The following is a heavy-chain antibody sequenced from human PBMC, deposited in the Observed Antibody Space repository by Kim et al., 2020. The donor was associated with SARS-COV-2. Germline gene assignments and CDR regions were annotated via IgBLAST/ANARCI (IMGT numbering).Heavy chain of an antibody. V-gene: IGHV3-48*04. J-gene: IGHJ4*02. CDR3: ASSSQWLVPYFDY. CDR1: GFTFSSYS. CDR2: ISSSSSTI. D-gene: IGHD6-19*01. Sequence: GGSLRLSCAASGFTFSSYSMNWVRQAPGKGLEWVSYISSSSSTIYYADSVKGRFTISRDNAKNSLYLQMNSLRAEDTAVYYCASSSQWLVPYFDYWGQGTLVTVSS.